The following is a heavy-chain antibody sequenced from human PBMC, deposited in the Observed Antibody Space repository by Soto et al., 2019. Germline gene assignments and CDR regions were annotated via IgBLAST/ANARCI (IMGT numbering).Heavy chain of an antibody. Sequence: SETLSLTCAVYGGPFSGYYWSWIRQPPGKGLEWIGEINHSGSTNYNPSLKSRVTMSVDTSKNQFSLKLSSVTAADTAVYYCARDDPIAAACFDYWGQGSLVTVSS. D-gene: IGHD6-13*01. V-gene: IGHV4-34*01. CDR1: GGPFSGYY. CDR3: ARDDPIAAACFDY. J-gene: IGHJ4*02. CDR2: INHSGST.